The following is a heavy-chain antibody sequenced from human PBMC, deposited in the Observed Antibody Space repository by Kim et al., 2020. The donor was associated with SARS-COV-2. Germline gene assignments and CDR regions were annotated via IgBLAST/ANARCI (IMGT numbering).Heavy chain of an antibody. CDR2: INHSGST. Sequence: SETLSLTCAVYGGSFSGYYWSWIRQPPGKGLEWIGEINHSGSTNYNPSLKSRVTISVDTSKNQFSLKLSSVTAADTAVYYCARGGRFLEWLLSHRPRNFDYWGQGTLVTVSS. V-gene: IGHV4-34*01. CDR3: ARGGRFLEWLLSHRPRNFDY. CDR1: GGSFSGYY. D-gene: IGHD3-3*01. J-gene: IGHJ4*02.